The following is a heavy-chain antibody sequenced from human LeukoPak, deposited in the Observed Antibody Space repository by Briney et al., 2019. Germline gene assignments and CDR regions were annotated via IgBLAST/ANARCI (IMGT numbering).Heavy chain of an antibody. D-gene: IGHD6-13*01. CDR3: ASPRAERSTWYAVDY. J-gene: IGHJ4*02. Sequence: GSLRLSCAASEFSVGSNYMTWVRQSPGKGLEWIGEIYDNGSTNYNPSLKSRVTISVDKSKNQFSLKLSSVTAADTAVYYCASPRAERSTWYAVDYWGQGTLVTVSA. V-gene: IGHV4-4*02. CDR2: IYDNGST. CDR1: EFSVGSNY.